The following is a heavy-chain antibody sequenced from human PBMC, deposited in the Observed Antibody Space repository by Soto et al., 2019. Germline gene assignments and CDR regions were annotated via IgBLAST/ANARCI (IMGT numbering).Heavy chain of an antibody. CDR2: IYYSGST. D-gene: IGHD1-26*01. V-gene: IGHV4-59*03. CDR1: GGSISSYY. CDR3: XXRWGPTFDF. Sequence: QVQLQESGPGLVKPSETLSLTCTVSGGSISSYYWSWIRQPPGKGLEWIGYIYYSGSTNYNPSLKSGVTISVDTSKNQFALKLSSVTAADTAVXXXXXRWGPTFDFWGQGTLVTVSS. J-gene: IGHJ4*02.